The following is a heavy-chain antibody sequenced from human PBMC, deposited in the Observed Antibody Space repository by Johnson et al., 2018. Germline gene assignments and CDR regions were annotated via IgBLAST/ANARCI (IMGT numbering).Heavy chain of an antibody. V-gene: IGHV3-66*02. Sequence: VQLVQSGGGLVQXGGSLRLSCAASGLTVSSNYMSWVRQAPGKGLEWVSVMYSGGSTYYADSVQGRFTISRDKSKNTLYLQMNRLRVDDTAVYYCARDPYFYDSSAYNPRVDWGQGTLVTVSS. D-gene: IGHD3-22*01. CDR2: MYSGGST. CDR3: ARDPYFYDSSAYNPRVD. J-gene: IGHJ1*01. CDR1: GLTVSSNY.